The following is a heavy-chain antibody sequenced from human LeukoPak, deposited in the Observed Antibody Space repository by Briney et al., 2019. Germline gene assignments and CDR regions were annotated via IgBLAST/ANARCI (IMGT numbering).Heavy chain of an antibody. CDR1: GITFGNNW. CDR2: INSDGGGA. V-gene: IGHV3-74*01. J-gene: IGHJ5*02. Sequence: SGGSLRLSCAASGITFGNNWMHWVRQGSGKGLVWISRINSDGGGAINADSVKGRFTVSRDNAKNTLYLQMNSLRAEDTAVYYCARDVPHNWFDTWGQGTLVTVSS. CDR3: ARDVPHNWFDT.